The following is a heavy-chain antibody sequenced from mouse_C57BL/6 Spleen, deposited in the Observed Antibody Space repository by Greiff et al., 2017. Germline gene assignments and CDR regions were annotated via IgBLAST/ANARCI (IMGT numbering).Heavy chain of an antibody. J-gene: IGHJ4*01. CDR1: GFTFSDYG. CDR3: AKSYYYGRGGAYYAMDY. V-gene: IGHV5-17*01. Sequence: EVQGVESGGGLVKPGGSLKLSCAASGFTFSDYGMHWVRQAPEKGLEWVAYISSGSSTIYYADTVKGRFTISRDNAKNTLFLQMTSLRSDETAMYYCAKSYYYGRGGAYYAMDYWGQGTSVTVSS. CDR2: ISSGSSTI. D-gene: IGHD1-1*01.